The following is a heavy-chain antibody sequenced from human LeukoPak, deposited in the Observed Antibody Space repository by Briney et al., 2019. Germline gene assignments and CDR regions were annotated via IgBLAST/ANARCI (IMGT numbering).Heavy chain of an antibody. CDR3: ARGDSSGPDYYYYMDV. D-gene: IGHD6-19*01. CDR2: IYYSGST. V-gene: IGHV4-59*01. J-gene: IGHJ6*03. CDR1: GDSISSYY. Sequence: PSETLSLTCTVSGDSISSYYWSWIRQPPGKGLEWIGYIYYSGSTNYNPSLKSRVTISVDTSKNQFSLKLSSVTAADTAVYYCARGDSSGPDYYYYMDVWGKGTTVTISS.